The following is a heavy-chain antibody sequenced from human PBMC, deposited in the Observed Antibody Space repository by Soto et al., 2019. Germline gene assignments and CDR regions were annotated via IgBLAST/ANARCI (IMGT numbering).Heavy chain of an antibody. D-gene: IGHD3-22*01. CDR3: ARAQGKYYYDSSRVSPYGMDV. V-gene: IGHV1-69*13. Sequence: SVKVSCKASGGTFSSYAISWVRQAPGQGLEWMGGIIPIFGTANYAQKFQGRVTITADESTSTAYMELSSLRSEDTAVYYCARAQGKYYYDSSRVSPYGMDVWGQGTTVTVSS. J-gene: IGHJ6*02. CDR1: GGTFSSYA. CDR2: IIPIFGTA.